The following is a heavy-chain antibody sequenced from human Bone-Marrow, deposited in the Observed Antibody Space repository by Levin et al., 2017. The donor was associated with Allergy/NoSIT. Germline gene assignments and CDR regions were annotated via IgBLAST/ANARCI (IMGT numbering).Heavy chain of an antibody. J-gene: IGHJ4*02. CDR2: VSSDGTRK. Sequence: PGGSLRLSCEASGFTFSNYAMHWVRQAPGKGLEWVAAVSSDGTRKYYADSVKGRFTISRDNSKNTLYLQMDSLRAEDTAVDYSTRDIVGDTKRDYWGQGTLVSVSS. D-gene: IGHD1-26*01. CDR1: GFTFSNYA. V-gene: IGHV3-30*04. CDR3: TRDIVGDTKRDY.